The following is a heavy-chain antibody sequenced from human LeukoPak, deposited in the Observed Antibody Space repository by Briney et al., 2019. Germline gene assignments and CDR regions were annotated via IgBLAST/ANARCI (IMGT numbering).Heavy chain of an antibody. J-gene: IGHJ4*02. V-gene: IGHV1-2*04. Sequence: ASVKVSCKASGYTFTGYYMHWVRQAPGQGLEWMGWVNPNSGGTNYAQKFQGWVTMTRDTSISTAYMELSRLRSDDTAVYYCARDDSYGVFDYWGQGTLVTVSS. CDR3: ARDDSYGVFDY. CDR2: VNPNSGGT. CDR1: GYTFTGYY. D-gene: IGHD5-18*01.